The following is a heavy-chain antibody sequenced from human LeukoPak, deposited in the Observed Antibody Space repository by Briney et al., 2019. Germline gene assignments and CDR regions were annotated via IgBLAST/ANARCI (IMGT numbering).Heavy chain of an antibody. Sequence: PSETLSLTCTVSGGSISSYYWSWIRQPPGKGLEWIGYIYYSGSTNYNPSLKSRVTISVDTSKNQFSLKLSSVTAADTAVYYCARSVEGYCSGGSCYSYSYYMDVWGNGTTVTVSS. CDR2: IYYSGST. D-gene: IGHD2-15*01. V-gene: IGHV4-59*01. CDR1: GGSISSYY. CDR3: ARSVEGYCSGGSCYSYSYYMDV. J-gene: IGHJ6*03.